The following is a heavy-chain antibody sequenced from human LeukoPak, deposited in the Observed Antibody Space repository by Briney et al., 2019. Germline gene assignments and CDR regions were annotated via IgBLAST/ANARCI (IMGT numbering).Heavy chain of an antibody. J-gene: IGHJ4*02. D-gene: IGHD1-26*01. Sequence: GGSLRLSCAASGFTFSSYAMSWVRQAPGKGLEWVSAISGSGGSTYYADSVKGRFTISRDNSKNTLYLQMNSLRAEDTAVYYCAKSTTVVGAANLDYWGQGTLVTVSS. CDR2: ISGSGGST. V-gene: IGHV3-23*01. CDR3: AKSTTVVGAANLDY. CDR1: GFTFSSYA.